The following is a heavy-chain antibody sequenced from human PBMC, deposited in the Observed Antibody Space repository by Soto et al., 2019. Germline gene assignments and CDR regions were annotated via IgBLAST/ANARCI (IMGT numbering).Heavy chain of an antibody. CDR1: GGSISSADYY. D-gene: IGHD5-12*01. J-gene: IGHJ6*02. CDR2: IYYSGST. Sequence: SETLSLTCTVSGGSISSADYYWSWVRQPPGKGLEWIGYIYYSGSTFFNPSLKSRVTISKDTSRNQFSLRLNSVTAADTAVYYCARAIVVTIGGMDVWGQGATVTVSS. V-gene: IGHV4-30-4*01. CDR3: ARAIVVTIGGMDV.